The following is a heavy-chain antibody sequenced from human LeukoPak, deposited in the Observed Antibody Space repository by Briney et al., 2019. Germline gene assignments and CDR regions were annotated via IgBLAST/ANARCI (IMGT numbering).Heavy chain of an antibody. CDR3: ATQYYSSSPYFDY. Sequence: PSETLSLTCTVSGGSISSYYWSWIRQPPGKGLEWIGYIYYSGSTNYNPSLKSRVTISVDTSKNQFSLKLSSVTAADTAVYYCATQYYSSSPYFDYWGQGTLVTVSS. V-gene: IGHV4-59*01. CDR2: IYYSGST. D-gene: IGHD6-6*01. CDR1: GGSISSYY. J-gene: IGHJ4*02.